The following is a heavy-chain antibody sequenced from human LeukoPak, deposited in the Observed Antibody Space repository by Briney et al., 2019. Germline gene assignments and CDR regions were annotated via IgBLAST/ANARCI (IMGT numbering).Heavy chain of an antibody. CDR2: ISYDGSNK. CDR3: AREGVVPAL. J-gene: IGHJ4*02. V-gene: IGHV3-30-3*01. D-gene: IGHD2-2*01. CDR1: GFTFSSYA. Sequence: GGSLRLSCAASGFTFSSYAMHWVRQAPGKGLEWVAVISYDGSNKYYADSVKGRFTISGDNSKNTLYLQMNSLRAEDTAVYYCAREGVVPALWGQGTLVTVFS.